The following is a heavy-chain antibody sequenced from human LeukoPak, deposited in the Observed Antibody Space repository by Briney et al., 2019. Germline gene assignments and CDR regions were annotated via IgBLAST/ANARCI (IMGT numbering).Heavy chain of an antibody. Sequence: GGSLRLSCAASGFTFSSYAMSWVRQAPGKGLEWVSAISGSGGSTYYADSVKGRFTISRVNSKNTLYLQMNSLRAEDTAVYYCAKGRGPLIAGSFMDVWGEGTTVTVSS. CDR1: GFTFSSYA. V-gene: IGHV3-23*01. J-gene: IGHJ6*03. CDR2: ISGSGGST. D-gene: IGHD3-16*01. CDR3: AKGRGPLIAGSFMDV.